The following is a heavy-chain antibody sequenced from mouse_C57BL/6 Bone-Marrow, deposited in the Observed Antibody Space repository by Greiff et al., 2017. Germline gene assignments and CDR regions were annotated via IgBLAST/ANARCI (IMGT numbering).Heavy chain of an antibody. CDR2: IYPGNSDT. Sequence: VQLQQSGTVLVRPGASVKMSCKTSGYTFTSYWMHWVKQRPGQGLEWIGAIYPGNSDTSYNQKFKGKAKLTAVTSASTAYMKLSSLTNEDSADYYCTRILYGNFEEFDYWGQGTTLTVS. D-gene: IGHD2-1*01. CDR1: GYTFTSYW. J-gene: IGHJ2*01. V-gene: IGHV1-5*01. CDR3: TRILYGNFEEFDY.